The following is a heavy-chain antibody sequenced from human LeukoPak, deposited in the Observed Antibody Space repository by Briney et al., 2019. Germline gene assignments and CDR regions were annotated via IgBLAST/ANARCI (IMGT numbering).Heavy chain of an antibody. CDR2: ISGSGGST. D-gene: IGHD3-10*01. Sequence: GGSLRLSCAASGFTFSSYAMSWVRQAPGKGLEWVSAISGSGGSTYYADSVKGRFTMSRDNAKNSLYLQMNSLRAEDTAVYYCASFLWFGAENEDYWGQGTLVTVSS. V-gene: IGHV3-23*01. J-gene: IGHJ4*02. CDR1: GFTFSSYA. CDR3: ASFLWFGAENEDY.